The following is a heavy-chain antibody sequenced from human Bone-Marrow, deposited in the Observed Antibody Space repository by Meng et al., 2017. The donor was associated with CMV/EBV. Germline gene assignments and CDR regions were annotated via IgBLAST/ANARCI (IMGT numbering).Heavy chain of an antibody. J-gene: IGHJ4*02. V-gene: IGHV3-30*04. CDR3: TTVSVVVPAAPD. D-gene: IGHD2-2*01. Sequence: GESLKISCAASGFTFSSYAMHWVRQAPGKGLEWVAVISYDGSNKYYADSVKGRFTISRDNSKNTLYLQMNSLRAEDTAVYYCTTVSVVVPAAPDWGQGTLVTVSS. CDR2: ISYDGSNK. CDR1: GFTFSSYA.